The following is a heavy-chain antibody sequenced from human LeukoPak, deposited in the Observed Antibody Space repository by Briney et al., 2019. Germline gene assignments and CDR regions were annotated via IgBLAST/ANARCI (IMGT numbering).Heavy chain of an antibody. CDR3: ASSGPITMVRGVMDY. CDR1: GFTFSSYW. J-gene: IGHJ4*02. Sequence: TGGSLRLSCAASGFTFSSYWMSWVRQAPGKGLEWVANIKQDGSEKYYVDSVKGRFTISRDNAKNSLYLQMNSLRAEDTAVYYCASSGPITMVRGVMDYWGQGTLVTVSS. D-gene: IGHD3-10*01. CDR2: IKQDGSEK. V-gene: IGHV3-7*03.